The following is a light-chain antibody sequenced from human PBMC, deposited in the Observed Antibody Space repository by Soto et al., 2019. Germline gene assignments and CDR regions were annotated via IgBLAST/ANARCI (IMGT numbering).Light chain of an antibody. CDR1: QGAASNY. V-gene: IGKV3-20*01. J-gene: IGKJ1*01. CDR3: QQYGSSPWT. Sequence: DIVLTQSPGTLSLSPGERATLSCRASQGAASNYLAWYQQKPGRAPRLLIYTASSRATGIPDRFSGSGSGTDFTLTISRLEPEDFAVYYCQQYGSSPWTFGQGTKVDIK. CDR2: TAS.